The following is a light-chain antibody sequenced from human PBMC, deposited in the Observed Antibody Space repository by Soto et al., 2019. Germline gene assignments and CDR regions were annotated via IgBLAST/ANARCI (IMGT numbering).Light chain of an antibody. V-gene: IGKV1-5*01. CDR2: EAS. J-gene: IGKJ1*01. Sequence: DIQMTQSPSTLSASLGDRVTITCRASQSIKRWLAWYQQKPGKAPNLLIYEASTLESGVPSRFSGSGSGTQFTLTISSLQPDDFATYYCQQYNGYSRTFGQGTKVDIK. CDR3: QQYNGYSRT. CDR1: QSIKRW.